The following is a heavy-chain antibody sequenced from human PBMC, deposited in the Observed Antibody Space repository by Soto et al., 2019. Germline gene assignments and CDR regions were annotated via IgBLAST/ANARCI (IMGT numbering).Heavy chain of an antibody. CDR1: GYTFTSYD. J-gene: IGHJ4*02. Sequence: QVQLVQSGAEVKKPGASVKVSCKASGYTFTSYDINWVRQATGQGLEWMGWMNPNSGNTGYSQKFQGRVTMTSNISTSTAYMERSSLISEVTAVYYCARERAVAGFDYWGQRAMVSVSS. CDR2: MNPNSGNT. CDR3: ARERAVAGFDY. D-gene: IGHD6-19*01. V-gene: IGHV1-8*01.